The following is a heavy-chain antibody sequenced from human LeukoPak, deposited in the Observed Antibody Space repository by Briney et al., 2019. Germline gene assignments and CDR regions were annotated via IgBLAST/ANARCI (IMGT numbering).Heavy chain of an antibody. CDR1: GGTFSSYA. D-gene: IGHD4-17*01. V-gene: IGHV1-69*04. CDR3: ARGGKVTSPSAFDY. CDR2: IIPILGIA. Sequence: SVKVFCKASGGTFSSYAISWVRQAPGQGLEWMGRIIPILGIANYAQKFQGRVTITADKSTSTAYMELSSLRSEDTAVYYCARGGKVTSPSAFDYWGQGTLVTVSS. J-gene: IGHJ4*02.